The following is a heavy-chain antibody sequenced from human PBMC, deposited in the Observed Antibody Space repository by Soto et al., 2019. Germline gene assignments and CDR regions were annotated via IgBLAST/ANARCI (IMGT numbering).Heavy chain of an antibody. Sequence: SETLSLTCTVSCGSISSGDYSWSWSRQPPGKCLEWIGYIYYSGSTYYNPSLKSRVTISVDTSKNQFSLKLSSVTAADTAVYYCARDRGGSESGYSLYYYYGMDVWGQGTTVT. J-gene: IGHJ6*02. V-gene: IGHV4-30-4*01. CDR1: CGSISSGDYS. D-gene: IGHD3-3*01. CDR2: IYYSGST. CDR3: ARDRGGSESGYSLYYYYGMDV.